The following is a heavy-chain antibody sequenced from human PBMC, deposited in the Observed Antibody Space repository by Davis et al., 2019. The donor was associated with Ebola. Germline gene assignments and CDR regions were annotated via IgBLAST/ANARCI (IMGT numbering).Heavy chain of an antibody. D-gene: IGHD5-24*01. CDR3: ARGRSGDGYKD. CDR2: ISAYNGNT. J-gene: IGHJ4*02. Sequence: ASVKVSCKASGYTFTSYGISWVRQAPGQGLEWMGWISAYNGNTNYAQKFQGRVTITADESTSTAYMELSSLRSEDTAVYYCARGRSGDGYKDWGQGTLVTVSS. V-gene: IGHV1-18*01. CDR1: GYTFTSYG.